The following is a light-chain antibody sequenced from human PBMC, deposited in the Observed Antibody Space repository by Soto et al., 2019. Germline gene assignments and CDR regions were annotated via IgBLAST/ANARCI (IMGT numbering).Light chain of an antibody. CDR3: QQYSNRYT. Sequence: EIVMTQSPATLSVSPGERATLSCRASQSVGSSLAWYQHKPGQAPRLLIYGASIRATGIPGRFSGSGSGTEFTLTISSLQYEDVAAYYCQQYSNRYTFGQGTKLEIK. CDR1: QSVGSS. J-gene: IGKJ2*01. V-gene: IGKV3D-15*01. CDR2: GAS.